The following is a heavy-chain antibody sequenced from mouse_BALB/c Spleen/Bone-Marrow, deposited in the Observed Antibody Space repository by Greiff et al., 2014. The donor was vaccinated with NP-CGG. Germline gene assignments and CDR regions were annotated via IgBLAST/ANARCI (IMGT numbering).Heavy chain of an antibody. Sequence: QVQLQQPGPELVRPGVSVKISCKGSGYTFTDYAMHWVKQSHAKSLEWIGVISTYSGNTNYNQKFKGKATVTVDKSSSTAYMELARLTSEDSAIYYCASYGSSYYAMDYWGQGTSVTVSS. CDR1: GYTFTDYA. J-gene: IGHJ4*01. D-gene: IGHD1-1*01. CDR2: ISTYSGNT. V-gene: IGHV1-67*01. CDR3: ASYGSSYYAMDY.